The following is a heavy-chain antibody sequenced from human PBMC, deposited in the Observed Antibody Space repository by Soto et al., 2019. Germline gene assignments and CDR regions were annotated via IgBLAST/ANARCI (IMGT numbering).Heavy chain of an antibody. CDR2: IKSKTDGGTT. D-gene: IGHD4-4*01. CDR3: TTDYIGSDYSNYPYYGMDV. V-gene: IGHV3-15*01. Sequence: TGGSLRLSCAASGFTFSNAWMSWVRQAPGKGLEWVGRIKSKTDGGTTDYAAPVKGRFTISRDDSKNTLYLQMNSLKTEDTAVYYCTTDYIGSDYSNYPYYGMDVWGQGTTVTVS. CDR1: GFTFSNAW. J-gene: IGHJ6*02.